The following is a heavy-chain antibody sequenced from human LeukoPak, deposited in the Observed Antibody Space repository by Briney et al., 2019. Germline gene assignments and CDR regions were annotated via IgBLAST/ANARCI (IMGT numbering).Heavy chain of an antibody. D-gene: IGHD6-19*01. Sequence: GGSLRLSCAASGFTLSSYVMSWVRQAPGKGLEWVSGISGSGGSTNYADSVKGRFAISRDNSKNTLYLQMNRLRVEDTAVYYCAKDSGSGWYQYGMDVWGQGTTVTVSS. V-gene: IGHV3-23*01. CDR3: AKDSGSGWYQYGMDV. CDR2: ISGSGGST. CDR1: GFTLSSYV. J-gene: IGHJ6*02.